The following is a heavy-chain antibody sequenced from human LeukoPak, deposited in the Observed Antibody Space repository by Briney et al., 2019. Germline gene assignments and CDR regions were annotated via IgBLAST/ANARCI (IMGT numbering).Heavy chain of an antibody. Sequence: PSETLSLPCAVYGGSFSGYYWSWIRQPPGKGLEWIGEINHSGSTNYNPSLKSRVTISVDTSKNQFSLKLSSVAAADTAVYYCARGSRLVRGVHNWFDPWGQGTLVTVSS. CDR2: INHSGST. D-gene: IGHD3-10*01. CDR1: GGSFSGYY. J-gene: IGHJ5*02. V-gene: IGHV4-34*01. CDR3: ARGSRLVRGVHNWFDP.